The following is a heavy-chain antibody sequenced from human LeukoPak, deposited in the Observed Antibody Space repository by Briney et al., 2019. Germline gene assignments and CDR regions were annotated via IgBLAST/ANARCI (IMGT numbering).Heavy chain of an antibody. D-gene: IGHD2-15*01. Sequence: ASVKVSCKASGYTFTGYYMHWVRQAPGQGLEWMGWINPNSGGTNYAQKFQGRVTMTRDTSISTAYMELSRLRSDDTAVYYCAKPPPGFSGGRALGHWFAPWGQETLVTVSS. CDR3: AKPPPGFSGGRALGHWFAP. V-gene: IGHV1-2*02. CDR1: GYTFTGYY. J-gene: IGHJ5*02. CDR2: INPNSGGT.